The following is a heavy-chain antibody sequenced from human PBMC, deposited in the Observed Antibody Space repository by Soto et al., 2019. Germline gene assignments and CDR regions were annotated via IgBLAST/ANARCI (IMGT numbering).Heavy chain of an antibody. D-gene: IGHD3-10*01. J-gene: IGHJ4*02. CDR3: ARARGPFDY. Sequence: SETLSLTCAVSGGSISSGGYSWSWIRQPPGKGLEWIGYIYHSGSTYYNPSLKSRVTISVDRSKNQFSLKLSSVTAADTAAYYCARARGPFDYWGQGTLVTVSS. V-gene: IGHV4-30-2*01. CDR2: IYHSGST. CDR1: GGSISSGGYS.